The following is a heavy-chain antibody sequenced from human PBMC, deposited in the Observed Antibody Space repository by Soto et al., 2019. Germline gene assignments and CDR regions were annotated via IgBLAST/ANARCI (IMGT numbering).Heavy chain of an antibody. J-gene: IGHJ4*02. Sequence: QVQLVQSGAEVKKPGSSVKVSCTASEGTFNSYTLSWVRQAPGQGLEWMGRVIPILGMANFAQKFQGRVMITADKSTSTAYMVLSSLRSDDTAVYYCATNYGSGSTHFDYWGQGTLVTVSS. D-gene: IGHD3-10*01. V-gene: IGHV1-69*02. CDR3: ATNYGSGSTHFDY. CDR2: VIPILGMA. CDR1: EGTFNSYT.